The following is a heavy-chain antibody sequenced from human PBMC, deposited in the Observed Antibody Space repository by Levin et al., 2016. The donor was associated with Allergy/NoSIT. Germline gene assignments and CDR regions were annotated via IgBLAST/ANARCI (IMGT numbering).Heavy chain of an antibody. Sequence: GGSLRLSCAASGFTFSSYAMHWVRQAPGKGQEWVALIWYDGSNQYYADSVKGRFTISRDNSKNTLYLQMNSLRAEDTAVYYCAKDLGSSVNTGIDHWGLGTLVTVTS. J-gene: IGHJ4*02. V-gene: IGHV3-33*06. D-gene: IGHD6-6*01. CDR1: GFTFSSYA. CDR2: IWYDGSNQ. CDR3: AKDLGSSVNTGIDH.